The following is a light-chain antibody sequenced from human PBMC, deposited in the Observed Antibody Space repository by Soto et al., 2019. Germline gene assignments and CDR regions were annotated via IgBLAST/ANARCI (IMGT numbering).Light chain of an antibody. CDR3: SSYTSRSTRV. V-gene: IGLV1-44*01. J-gene: IGLJ1*01. Sequence: QAVVTQSPSASGTPGQRVTISCSGSFSNIGSNTVNWYEQLPGTAPKLLIYSNNQRPSGVPDRISGTKSGTSASLAIRGLQSDDEADYYCSSYTSRSTRVFGTGTKLTVL. CDR1: FSNIGSNT. CDR2: SNN.